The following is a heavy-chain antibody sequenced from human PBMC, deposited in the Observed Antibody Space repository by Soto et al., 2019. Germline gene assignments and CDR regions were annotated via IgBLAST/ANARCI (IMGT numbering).Heavy chain of an antibody. D-gene: IGHD4-17*01. J-gene: IGHJ4*02. CDR3: ARRSIDDYGDPYFDY. CDR2: IYPGDSDT. V-gene: IGHV5-51*01. Sequence: PGESLKISCKGSGYSFTSYWIGWVRQMPGKGLEWMGIIYPGDSDTRYSPSFQGQVTISADKSISTAYLQWSSLKASDTAMYYCARRSIDDYGDPYFDYWGQGTLVTVSS. CDR1: GYSFTSYW.